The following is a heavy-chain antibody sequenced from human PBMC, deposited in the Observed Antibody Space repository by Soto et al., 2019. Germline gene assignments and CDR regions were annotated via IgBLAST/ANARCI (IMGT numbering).Heavy chain of an antibody. J-gene: IGHJ3*02. CDR2: IKSKTGGGTT. V-gene: IGHV3-15*01. D-gene: IGHD5-12*01. CDR3: TTEWLLDAFDI. Sequence: GSLRLSCAASGFTFSNAWMRWVRQAPGKGLEWVGRIKSKTGGGTTDYAAPVKGRFTISRDDSKNTLYLQMNSLKTEDTAVYYCTTEWLLDAFDIWGQGTMVTVSS. CDR1: GFTFSNAW.